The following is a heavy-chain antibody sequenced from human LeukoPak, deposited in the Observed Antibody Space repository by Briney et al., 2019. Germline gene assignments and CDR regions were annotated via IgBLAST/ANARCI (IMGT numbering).Heavy chain of an antibody. Sequence: PSETLSLTCAVSGGSFSGYYWSWIRQPPGKRLEWIWEINHSGSTNYNPSLKSRVTISVDTSKNQFSLKLSSVTAADTAVYYCARGVEMATYGEFDYWGQGTLVTVSS. V-gene: IGHV4-34*01. CDR2: INHSGST. D-gene: IGHD5-24*01. CDR3: ARGVEMATYGEFDY. J-gene: IGHJ4*02. CDR1: GGSFSGYY.